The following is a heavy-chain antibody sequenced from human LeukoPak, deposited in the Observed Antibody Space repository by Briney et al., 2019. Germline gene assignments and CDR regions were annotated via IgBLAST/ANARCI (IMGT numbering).Heavy chain of an antibody. CDR1: GFPFNSYP. CDR3: AKETRWGCSGGSCYLWSY. V-gene: IGHV3-23*01. Sequence: PGGSLRLPCAASGFPFNSYPERWVPHAPGEGLEGVWANSGSCGSTQYAHSVKRRLTIPRHNSKHTLYPQVNSPRAEDTAVYCCAKETRWGCSGGSCYLWSYWGQGALV. CDR2: NSGSCGST. D-gene: IGHD2-15*01. J-gene: IGHJ4*02.